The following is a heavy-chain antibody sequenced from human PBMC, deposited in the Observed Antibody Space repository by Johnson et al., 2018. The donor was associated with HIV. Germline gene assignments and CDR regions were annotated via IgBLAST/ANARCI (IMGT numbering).Heavy chain of an antibody. V-gene: IGHV3-20*04. CDR3: ARVDSSGYLSLDAFDI. CDR1: GITFDDYG. Sequence: VQLVESGGGLVQPGGSLRLSCAASGITFDDYGMSWVRQAPGKGLEWVSGISWNSGSIDYADSVKGRFTISRDNAKNTLYLQMNSLRAEDTAVYYCARVDSSGYLSLDAFDIWGQGAMVIVSS. D-gene: IGHD3-22*01. CDR2: ISWNSGSI. J-gene: IGHJ3*02.